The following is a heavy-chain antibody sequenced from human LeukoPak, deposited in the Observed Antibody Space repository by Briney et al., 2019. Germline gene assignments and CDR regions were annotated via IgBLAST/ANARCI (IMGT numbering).Heavy chain of an antibody. V-gene: IGHV3-23*01. CDR1: GFTFSNYA. Sequence: GGSLRLSCAASGFTFSNYAMSWVRQAPGKGLEWVSVISDRGGSTYHADSVKGRFTISRDNSKNKLYLQMNSLRAEDTAVYYCAKDTYYYGSGSHSDYWGQGTLVAVSS. CDR3: AKDTYYYGSGSHSDY. J-gene: IGHJ4*02. CDR2: ISDRGGST. D-gene: IGHD3-10*01.